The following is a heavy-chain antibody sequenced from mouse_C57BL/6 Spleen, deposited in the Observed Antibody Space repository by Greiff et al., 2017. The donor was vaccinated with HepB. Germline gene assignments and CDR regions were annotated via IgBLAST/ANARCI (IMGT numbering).Heavy chain of an antibody. CDR1: GFTFSDYG. V-gene: IGHV5-17*01. D-gene: IGHD2-5*01. CDR3: ASDSNLGY. CDR2: ISSGSSTI. J-gene: IGHJ2*01. Sequence: EVQLVESGGGLVKPGGSLKLSCAASGFTFSDYGMHWVRQAPEKGLEWVAYISSGSSTIYYADTVKGRFTISRDNAKNTLFLRMTTLRSEDTAMYYCASDSNLGYWGQGTTLTVSS.